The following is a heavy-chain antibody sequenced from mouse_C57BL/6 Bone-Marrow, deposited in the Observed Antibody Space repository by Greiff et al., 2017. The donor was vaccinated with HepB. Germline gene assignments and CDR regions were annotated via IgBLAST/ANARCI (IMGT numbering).Heavy chain of an antibody. V-gene: IGHV2-2*01. CDR2: IWSGGST. CDR1: GFSLTSYG. J-gene: IGHJ3*01. CDR3: ARRQLRSWFAY. Sequence: VMLVESGPGLVQPSQSLSITCTVSGFSLTSYGVHWVRQSPGKGLEWLGVIWSGGSTDDNAAFIYRLSISKDNSKSQVFFKMKSLQADDTAIYYCARRQLRSWFAYWGQGTLVTVSA. D-gene: IGHD3-2*02.